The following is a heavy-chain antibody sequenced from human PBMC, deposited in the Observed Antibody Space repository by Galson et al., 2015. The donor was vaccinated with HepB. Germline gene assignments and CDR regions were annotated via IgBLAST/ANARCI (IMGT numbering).Heavy chain of an antibody. CDR1: GYTFTSYG. Sequence: SVKVSCKASGYTFTSYGISWVRQAPGQGLEWLGWTSTYIDNKKSAQKFQDRLTVTTDKTTSTVYMELRSLRSDDTAVYFCARADFWTGYPLDYWGQGTLVAVSS. CDR3: ARADFWTGYPLDY. CDR2: TSTYIDNK. D-gene: IGHD3/OR15-3a*01. J-gene: IGHJ4*02. V-gene: IGHV1-18*01.